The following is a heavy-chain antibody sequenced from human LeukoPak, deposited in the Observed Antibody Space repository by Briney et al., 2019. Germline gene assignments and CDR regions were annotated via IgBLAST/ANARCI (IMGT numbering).Heavy chain of an antibody. J-gene: IGHJ4*02. Sequence: GGSLRLSCTTSGFIFSNYGMSWVRQAPGKGLEWVSGLSGSGGRTYYADSVKGRFTISRDNSKNTLYLQMNSLRAEDTAVYYCAKVASIGYCSSTSCYALDYWGQGTLVTVSS. V-gene: IGHV3-23*01. D-gene: IGHD2-2*03. CDR1: GFIFSNYG. CDR3: AKVASIGYCSSTSCYALDY. CDR2: LSGSGGRT.